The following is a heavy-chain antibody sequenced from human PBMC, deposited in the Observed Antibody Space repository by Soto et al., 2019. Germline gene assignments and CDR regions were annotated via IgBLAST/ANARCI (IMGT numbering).Heavy chain of an antibody. J-gene: IGHJ6*03. CDR1: GFTFSSYW. Sequence: GGSLRLSCAASGFTFSSYWMYWVRQAPGKGLEWMGIIYPGDSDTRYSPSFQGQVTISADKSISTAYLQWSSLKASDTAMYYCARQPYYYGSWTYYKMSHYYYFMDVWGKGTTVTVSS. CDR3: ARQPYYYGSWTYYKMSHYYYFMDV. D-gene: IGHD3-10*01. CDR2: IYPGDSDT. V-gene: IGHV5-51*01.